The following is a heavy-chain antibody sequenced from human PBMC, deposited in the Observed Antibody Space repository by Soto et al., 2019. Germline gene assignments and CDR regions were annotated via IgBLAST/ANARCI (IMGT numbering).Heavy chain of an antibody. CDR2: IIPIFGTA. Sequence: SVKVSCKXSGGTFSSYAISWVRQAPGQGLEWTGGIIPIFGTANYAQKFQGRVTITADKSTSTAYMELSSLRSEDTAVYYCARDTMVRGVTSSWGQGTLVTVSS. D-gene: IGHD3-10*01. J-gene: IGHJ4*02. CDR3: ARDTMVRGVTSS. CDR1: GGTFSSYA. V-gene: IGHV1-69*06.